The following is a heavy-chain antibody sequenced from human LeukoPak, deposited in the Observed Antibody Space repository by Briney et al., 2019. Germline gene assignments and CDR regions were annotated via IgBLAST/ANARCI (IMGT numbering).Heavy chain of an antibody. CDR3: ARVLGGSTSYFLPLYYFDY. D-gene: IGHD2-2*01. CDR2: IYYSGST. Sequence: SQTLSLTCTVSGGSISSGGYYWSWIRQHPGKGLEWIGYIYYSGSTYYNPSLKSRVTISVDTSKNQFSLKLGSVTAADTAVYYCARVLGGSTSYFLPLYYFDYWGQGTLVTVSS. V-gene: IGHV4-31*03. CDR1: GGSISSGGYY. J-gene: IGHJ4*02.